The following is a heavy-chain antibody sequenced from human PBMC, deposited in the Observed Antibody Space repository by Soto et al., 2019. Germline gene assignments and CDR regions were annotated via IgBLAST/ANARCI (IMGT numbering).Heavy chain of an antibody. D-gene: IGHD3-22*01. CDR2: IYYSGST. Sequence: QVQLQESGPGLVKPSETLSLTCTVSGGSVSSGSYYWSWIRQPPGKGLEWIGYIYYSGSTNYNPPRKSRVTISVDTSKNQFSLKLSSVTAADTAVYYCARAAEAYYDSSGYYLLGAFDIWGQGTMVTVSS. CDR3: ARAAEAYYDSSGYYLLGAFDI. V-gene: IGHV4-61*01. J-gene: IGHJ3*02. CDR1: GGSVSSGSYY.